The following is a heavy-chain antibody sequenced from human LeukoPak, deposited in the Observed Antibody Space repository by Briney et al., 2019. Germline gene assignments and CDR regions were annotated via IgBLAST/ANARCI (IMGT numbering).Heavy chain of an antibody. CDR3: ARDLSGNYGSGNLDY. V-gene: IGHV3-48*04. D-gene: IGHD3-10*01. Sequence: GGSLRLSCAASGFTFSSYSMNWVRQAPGKGLEWVSYISSSSSTIYYADSVKGRLTISRDSAKNSLYLQMNSLRAEDTAVYYCARDLSGNYGSGNLDYWGQGTLVTVSS. J-gene: IGHJ4*02. CDR1: GFTFSSYS. CDR2: ISSSSSTI.